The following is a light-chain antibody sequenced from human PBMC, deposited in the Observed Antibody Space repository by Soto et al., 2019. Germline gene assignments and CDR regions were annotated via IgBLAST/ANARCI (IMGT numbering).Light chain of an antibody. CDR3: QQYGTSLIT. V-gene: IGKV3-20*01. CDR1: HSVSTSY. J-gene: IGKJ4*01. CDR2: GAS. Sequence: EIVLTQSPATLSLSPGEGATLSCRASHSVSTSYFAWYQQKPGQAPRLLIYGASNRATDIPDRFSGSGSGTDFTLTISRLETEDFVVYYCQQYGTSLITFGGGTKVEIK.